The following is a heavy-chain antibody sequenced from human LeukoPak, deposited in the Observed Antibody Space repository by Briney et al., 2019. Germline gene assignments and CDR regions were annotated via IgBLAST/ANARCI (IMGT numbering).Heavy chain of an antibody. CDR2: MNPNSGNT. D-gene: IGHD6-19*01. CDR1: GYTFTSYD. V-gene: IGHV1-8*01. CDR3: ARERGTLAVAGDAFDI. J-gene: IGHJ3*02. Sequence: ASVKVSCKASGYTFTSYDINWVRQATGQGLEWMGWMNPNSGNTGYAQKFQGRVTMTRDTSTNTAYMEVRRLTSDDTAVYYCARERGTLAVAGDAFDIWGEGTMVTVSS.